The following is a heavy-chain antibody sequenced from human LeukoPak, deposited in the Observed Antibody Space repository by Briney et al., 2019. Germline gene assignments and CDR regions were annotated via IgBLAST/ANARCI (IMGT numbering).Heavy chain of an antibody. V-gene: IGHV4-59*01. CDR2: VYYSGST. J-gene: IGHJ4*02. Sequence: PSETLSLTCTVSGGSISSYYWSWIRQPPGKGLEWIGCVYYSGSTNYNPSFKSRITISVDTSRNQFSLQLSSVTAADTAVYYCARIHRYCSGGACYVLDNWGQGTLVAVSS. CDR3: ARIHRYCSGGACYVLDN. D-gene: IGHD2-15*01. CDR1: GGSISSYY.